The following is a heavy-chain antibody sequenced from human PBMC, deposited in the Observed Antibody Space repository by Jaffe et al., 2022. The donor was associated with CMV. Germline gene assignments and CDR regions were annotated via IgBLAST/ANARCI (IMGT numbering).Heavy chain of an antibody. CDR1: GGSFSGYY. J-gene: IGHJ3*02. CDR3: ARRPTMVRGVIRDAFDI. D-gene: IGHD3-10*01. Sequence: QVQLQQWGAGLLKPSETLSLTCAVYGGSFSGYYWSWIRQPPGKGLEWIGEINHSGSTNYNPSLKSRVTISVDTSKNQFSLKLSSVTAADTAVYYCARRPTMVRGVIRDAFDIWGQGTMVTVSS. CDR2: INHSGST. V-gene: IGHV4-34*01.